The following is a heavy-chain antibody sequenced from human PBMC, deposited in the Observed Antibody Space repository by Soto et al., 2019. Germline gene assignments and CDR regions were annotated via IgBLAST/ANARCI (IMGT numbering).Heavy chain of an antibody. CDR3: ARQVYSDFWSAFY. CDR1: GFTFRDYY. V-gene: IGHV3-11*01. D-gene: IGHD3-3*01. J-gene: IGHJ4*02. Sequence: PGGSLRLSCAASGFTFRDYYMSWIRQAPGKGLEWVSYISATGSTVSYADSVKGRFTITRDNAKKSLYLQMNSLRAEDTAVYYCARQVYSDFWSAFYWGQGTLVTVSS. CDR2: ISATGSTV.